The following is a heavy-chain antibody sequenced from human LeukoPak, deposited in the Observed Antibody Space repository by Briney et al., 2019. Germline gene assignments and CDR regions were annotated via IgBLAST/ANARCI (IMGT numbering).Heavy chain of an antibody. CDR2: ISDSGGRT. D-gene: IGHD3-22*01. J-gene: IGHJ4*02. CDR3: AKRGVVIRVILVGFHEEAYYFDS. Sequence: GGSLRLSCAVSGITLSNYGMSWVRQAPGKGLEWVVGISDSGGRTNYADSVKGRFTISRDNPKNTLYLQVKSLRAEDTAVYFCAKRGVVIRVILVGFHEEAYYFDSWGQGALVTVS. CDR1: GITLSNYG. V-gene: IGHV3-23*01.